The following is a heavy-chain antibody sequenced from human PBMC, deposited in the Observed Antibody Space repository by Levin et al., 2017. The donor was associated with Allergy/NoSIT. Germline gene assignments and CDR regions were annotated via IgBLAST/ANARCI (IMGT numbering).Heavy chain of an antibody. Sequence: GGSLRLSCAASGFTVGNNYMTWVRQAPGKGLEWVSVMYSGGRTYYADSVKSRFTISRDSSKNTLYLQMNTLRAEDTAVYYCATSPQVGAWGLGTLVTVSS. CDR3: ATSPQVGA. D-gene: IGHD3-16*01. CDR2: MYSGGRT. J-gene: IGHJ5*02. CDR1: GFTVGNNY. V-gene: IGHV3-53*01.